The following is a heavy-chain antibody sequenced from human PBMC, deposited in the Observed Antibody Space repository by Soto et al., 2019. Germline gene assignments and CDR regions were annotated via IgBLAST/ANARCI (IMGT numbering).Heavy chain of an antibody. CDR3: AREARSGTASKYFDY. D-gene: IGHD6-13*01. CDR2: INPSGGST. Sequence: ASVKVSCKASGYTFTSYYMHWVRQAPGQGLEWMGIINPSGGSTSYAQKFQGRVTMTRDTSTSTVYMELSSLRSEDTAVYYCAREARSGTASKYFDYWGQGTLVTVSS. V-gene: IGHV1-46*01. CDR1: GYTFTSYY. J-gene: IGHJ4*02.